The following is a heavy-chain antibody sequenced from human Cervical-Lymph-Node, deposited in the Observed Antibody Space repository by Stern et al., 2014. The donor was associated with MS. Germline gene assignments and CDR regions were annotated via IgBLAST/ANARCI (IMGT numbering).Heavy chain of an antibody. Sequence: VQLVESGGDVVQPGRSLRLACEVSGFTFSRYAIHWVRQAPGKGLEWVAFISYHGRDKYCAEAVRGRFSISRDNSKNTVFLHMDSLGPQDTAIYYCTRQDQQLVTFDYWGQGTLVSVSS. J-gene: IGHJ4*02. CDR3: TRQDQQLVTFDY. CDR2: ISYHGRDK. CDR1: GFTFSRYA. D-gene: IGHD5-18*01. V-gene: IGHV3-30-3*01.